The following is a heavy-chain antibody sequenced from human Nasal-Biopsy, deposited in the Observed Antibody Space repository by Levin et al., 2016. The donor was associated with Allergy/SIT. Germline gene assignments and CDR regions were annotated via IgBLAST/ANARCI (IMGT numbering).Heavy chain of an antibody. CDR1: GGSFYSGDYF. Sequence: SETLSLTCSVSGGSFYSGDYFWSWIRQTPGKRLEWIGYTDYQGRAKYNPSVESRVTISIDVSKKQFFLKMTSLTAADTAVYYCARAPNCGGDCYDDFDFWGQGTLVTVSS. CDR2: TDYQGRA. J-gene: IGHJ4*02. V-gene: IGHV4-61*08. CDR3: ARAPNCGGDCYDDFDF. D-gene: IGHD2-21*02.